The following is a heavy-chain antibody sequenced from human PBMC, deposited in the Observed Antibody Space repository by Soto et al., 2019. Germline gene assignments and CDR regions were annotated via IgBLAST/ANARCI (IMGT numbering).Heavy chain of an antibody. CDR2: INPNSGGT. D-gene: IGHD2-2*01. CDR1: GYTFTDYF. CDR3: ARDTKIPANAIHDGR. V-gene: IGHV1-2*02. J-gene: IGHJ4*02. Sequence: VEMVQSGAEVKKPGASVRVSCKASGYTFTDYFIHWVRQAPGQGLEWMGWINPNSGGTNDAQKFQGRFTMTRYTSITTVYLDLSRLRSDDTATYYCARDTKIPANAIHDGRWCQGTLVTVSS.